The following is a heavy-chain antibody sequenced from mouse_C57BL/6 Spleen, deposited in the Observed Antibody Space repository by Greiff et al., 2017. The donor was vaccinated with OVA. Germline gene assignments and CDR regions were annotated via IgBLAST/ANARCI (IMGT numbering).Heavy chain of an antibody. V-gene: IGHV5-9-1*02. D-gene: IGHD2-3*01. CDR1: GFTFSSYA. Sequence: EVMLVESGEGLVKPGGSLKLSCAASGFTFSSYAMSWVRQTPEKRLEWVAYISSGGDYIYYADTVKGRFTISRDNARNTLYLQMSSLKSEDTAMDYCTRDDGYYPGYYAMDYWGQGTSVTVSS. J-gene: IGHJ4*01. CDR3: TRDDGYYPGYYAMDY. CDR2: ISSGGDYI.